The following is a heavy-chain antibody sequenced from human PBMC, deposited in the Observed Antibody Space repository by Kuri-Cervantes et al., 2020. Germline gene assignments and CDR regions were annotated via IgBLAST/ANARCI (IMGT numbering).Heavy chain of an antibody. J-gene: IGHJ6*03. CDR3: ARDQQLVRRDYYYYMDV. Sequence: ETLSLTCAASGFTFSSYSMNWVRQAPGKGLEWVSSISSSSSYIYYADSVKGRFTISRDNAKNSLYLQMNSLRAEDTAVYYCARDQQLVRRDYYYYMDVWGKGTTVTVSS. CDR1: GFTFSSYS. V-gene: IGHV3-21*01. CDR2: ISSSSSYI. D-gene: IGHD6-13*01.